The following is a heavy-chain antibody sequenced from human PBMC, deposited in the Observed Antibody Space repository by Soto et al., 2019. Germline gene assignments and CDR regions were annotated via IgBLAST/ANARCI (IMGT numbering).Heavy chain of an antibody. CDR1: GFTFDDYA. V-gene: IGHV3-9*01. Sequence: GGSLRLSCAASGFTFDDYAMHWVRQAPGKGLEWVSGISWNSGSIGYADSVKGRFTISRDNAKNSLYLQMNSLRAEDTALYYCAKDIDYGDSDAFDIWGQGTMVTVSS. J-gene: IGHJ3*02. D-gene: IGHD4-17*01. CDR2: ISWNSGSI. CDR3: AKDIDYGDSDAFDI.